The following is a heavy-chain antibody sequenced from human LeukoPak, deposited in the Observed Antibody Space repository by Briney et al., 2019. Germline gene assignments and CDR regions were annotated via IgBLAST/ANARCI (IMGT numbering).Heavy chain of an antibody. CDR1: GFTFSDYY. CDR2: ISTSGSSI. Sequence: GGSLRLSCAASGFTFSDYYMSWIRQAPGRGLEWVSHISTSGSSIYYADSVKGRFTISRDNAKNSLYLQMNSPRVEDTAFYYCAKDNRRHYTSGPNPDSLHWGQGALVTVSS. D-gene: IGHD6-19*01. J-gene: IGHJ4*02. CDR3: AKDNRRHYTSGPNPDSLH. V-gene: IGHV3-11*01.